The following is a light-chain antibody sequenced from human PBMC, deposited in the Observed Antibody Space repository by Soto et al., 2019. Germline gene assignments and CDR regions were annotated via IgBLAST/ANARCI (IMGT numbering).Light chain of an antibody. J-gene: IGLJ1*01. CDR2: EGS. Sequence: QAVVTQPASVSGSPGQSITISCTGTSSDVGSYNLVSWYQQHPGKAPKLMIYEGSERPSGVSNRFSGSKSGNTASLTISGLQAEDEAEYYCCSYAGSRTYVFGTGTKLTVL. CDR1: SSDVGSYNL. V-gene: IGLV2-23*01. CDR3: CSYAGSRTYV.